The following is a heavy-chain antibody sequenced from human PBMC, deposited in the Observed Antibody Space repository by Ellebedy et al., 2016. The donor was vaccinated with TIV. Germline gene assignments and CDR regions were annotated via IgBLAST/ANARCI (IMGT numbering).Heavy chain of an antibody. V-gene: IGHV3-23*01. CDR2: ISGSGDGT. Sequence: GESLKISCAASGFTFSTYPMNWVRQAPGKGLEWVSGISGSGDGTYYAASVQGRFSISRDNSKNTLFLQMNSLRVEDTAIYYCAKEVGVNGTPYFDSWGQGTLVPVSS. D-gene: IGHD2-21*01. CDR3: AKEVGVNGTPYFDS. CDR1: GFTFSTYP. J-gene: IGHJ4*02.